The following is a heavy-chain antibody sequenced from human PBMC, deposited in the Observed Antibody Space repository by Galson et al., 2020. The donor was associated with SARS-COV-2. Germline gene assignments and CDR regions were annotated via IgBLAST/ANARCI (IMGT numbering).Heavy chain of an antibody. D-gene: IGHD7-27*01. CDR3: ARRNTGGSVDI. V-gene: IGHV6-1*01. CDR1: GDSVSSNSAT. CDR2: TNYRSNWNK. J-gene: IGHJ3*02. Sequence: SQTLSLTCAISGDSVSSNSATWDSIRQSPSRGFEWLGGTNYRSNWNKDYAVSVKSRITISADTSTNQVSLQLNSVTPDDTAVYYCARRNTGGSVDIWGRGTVVAVSS.